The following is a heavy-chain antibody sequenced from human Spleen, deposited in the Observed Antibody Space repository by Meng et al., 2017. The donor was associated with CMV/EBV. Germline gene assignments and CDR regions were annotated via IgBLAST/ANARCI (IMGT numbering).Heavy chain of an antibody. V-gene: IGHV4-39*07. D-gene: IGHD3-10*01. CDR3: ARVYGSADAFDI. Sequence: GSLRLSCTVSGGSISSSSYYWGWIRQPLGKGLEWIGSIYYSGSTYYNPSLKSRVTISVDTSKNQFSLKLSSVTAADTAVYYCARVYGSADAFDIWGQGTMVTVS. CDR1: GGSISSSSYY. CDR2: IYYSGST. J-gene: IGHJ3*02.